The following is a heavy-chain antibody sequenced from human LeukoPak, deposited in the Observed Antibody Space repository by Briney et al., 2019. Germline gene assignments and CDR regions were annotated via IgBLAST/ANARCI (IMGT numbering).Heavy chain of an antibody. Sequence: GWSLRLSCAASGFTFSNYAMHWVRQAPGQGLDWVAVVSFHGTDKFYADSVKVRFTISRDNSKNTLYLQMNSLIPEDTAVYYCARAVPSRQAIDYWGQGTLVTVSS. V-gene: IGHV3-30*04. CDR2: VSFHGTDK. CDR1: GFTFSNYA. CDR3: ARAVPSRQAIDY. J-gene: IGHJ4*02.